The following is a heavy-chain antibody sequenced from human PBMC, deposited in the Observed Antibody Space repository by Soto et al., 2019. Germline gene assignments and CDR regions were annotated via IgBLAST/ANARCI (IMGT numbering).Heavy chain of an antibody. J-gene: IGHJ6*02. D-gene: IGHD5-12*01. Sequence: GSLRLSCAASGFTFSSYAMHWVRQAPGKGLEWVAVISYDGSNKYYADSVKGRFTISRDNSKNTLYLQMNSLRAEDTAVYYCARDYYRFNSGYGFSMDVWGQGTTVTASS. CDR2: ISYDGSNK. CDR3: ARDYYRFNSGYGFSMDV. CDR1: GFTFSSYA. V-gene: IGHV3-30-3*01.